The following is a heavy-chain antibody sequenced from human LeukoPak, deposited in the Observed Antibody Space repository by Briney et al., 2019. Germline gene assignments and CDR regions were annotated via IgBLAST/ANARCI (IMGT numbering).Heavy chain of an antibody. V-gene: IGHV6-1*01. CDR1: GDSVSSNSAA. CDR3: ARVLLLGYCSSTSCYGPFDY. D-gene: IGHD2-2*01. Sequence: SQTLSLTCAISGDSVSSNSAAWNWIRQSPSRGVEWLGRTYYRSKWYNDYAVSVKSRITINPDTSKNQFSLQLNSVTPEDTAVYYCARVLLLGYCSSTSCYGPFDYWGQGTLVTVSS. J-gene: IGHJ4*02. CDR2: TYYRSKWYN.